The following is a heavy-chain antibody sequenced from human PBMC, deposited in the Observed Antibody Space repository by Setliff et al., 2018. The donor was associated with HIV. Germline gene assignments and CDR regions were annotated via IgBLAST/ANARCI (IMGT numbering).Heavy chain of an antibody. Sequence: ASVKVSCKASGYTFTSYYMHWVRQAPGQGLEWMGIINPSGGSTSYAQKFQGRVTMTRDTSTSTVYMELSSLRSEDTAVYYCARDTYYNFWSGLEDYYYCMDVWGKGTTVTV. V-gene: IGHV1-46*01. CDR1: GYTFTSYY. CDR2: INPSGGST. CDR3: ARDTYYNFWSGLEDYYYCMDV. D-gene: IGHD3-3*01. J-gene: IGHJ6*03.